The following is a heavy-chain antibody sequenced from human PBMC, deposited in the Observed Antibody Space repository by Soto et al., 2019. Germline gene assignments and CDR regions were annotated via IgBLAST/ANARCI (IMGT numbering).Heavy chain of an antibody. Sequence: SETLSLTCTVSGGSISSGGYYWSWIRQHPGKGLEWIGYIYYSGSTYYNPSLKSRVTISVDTSKNQFSLKLSSVTAADTAVYYCAREDYYDSSGELLWGQGTLVTVSS. D-gene: IGHD3-22*01. V-gene: IGHV4-31*03. CDR2: IYYSGST. CDR1: GGSISSGGYY. J-gene: IGHJ4*02. CDR3: AREDYYDSSGELL.